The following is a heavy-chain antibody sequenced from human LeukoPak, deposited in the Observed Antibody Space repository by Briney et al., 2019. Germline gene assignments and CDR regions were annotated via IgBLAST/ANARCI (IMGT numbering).Heavy chain of an antibody. J-gene: IGHJ6*03. CDR1: GGSISSYY. CDR2: IYYSGST. Sequence: SETLSLTCTVSGGSISSYYWGWIRQPPGKGLEWIGYIYYSGSTNYNPSLKSRVTISVDTSKNQFSLKLSSVTAADTAVYYCARIFGADFWSGYYTGYYYYMDVWGKGTTVTVSS. V-gene: IGHV4-59*01. CDR3: ARIFGADFWSGYYTGYYYYMDV. D-gene: IGHD3-3*01.